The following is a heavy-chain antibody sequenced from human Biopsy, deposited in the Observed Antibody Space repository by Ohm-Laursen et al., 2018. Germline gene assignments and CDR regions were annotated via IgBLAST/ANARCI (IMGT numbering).Heavy chain of an antibody. CDR2: IWYDGTNK. D-gene: IGHD2-2*01. J-gene: IGHJ4*02. V-gene: IGHV3-33*08. Sequence: SLRLSCAASGFTFSDYALHWVRQAPGKGLEWVAAIWYDGTNKYYAESVEGRLTISRDNSKNTLYLQMNSLRAEDTAVYFCARGGPHVRAGGSAFDYWGQGTLVTVSS. CDR3: ARGGPHVRAGGSAFDY. CDR1: GFTFSDYA.